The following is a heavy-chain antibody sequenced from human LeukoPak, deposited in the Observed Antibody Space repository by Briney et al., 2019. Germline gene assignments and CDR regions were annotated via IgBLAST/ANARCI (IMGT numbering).Heavy chain of an antibody. V-gene: IGHV4-39*07. D-gene: IGHD2-2*02. CDR3: ARLFPGYCSSTSCYTREPHFDY. Sequence: SETLSLTCTVSGGSISSSSYYWGWIRQPPGKGLEWIGSIYYSGSTYYNPSLKSRVTISVDTSKNQFSLKLSSVTAADTAVYYCARLFPGYCSSTSCYTREPHFDYWGQGTLVTVSS. CDR2: IYYSGST. CDR1: GGSISSSSYY. J-gene: IGHJ4*02.